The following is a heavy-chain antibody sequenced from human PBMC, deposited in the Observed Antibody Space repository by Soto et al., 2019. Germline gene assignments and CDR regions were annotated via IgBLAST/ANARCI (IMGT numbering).Heavy chain of an antibody. CDR2: FNPILSFS. CDR1: GDTFNFYT. J-gene: IGHJ4*02. V-gene: IGHV1-69*02. CDR3: ATSFGSGSRGFDY. Sequence: QVQLVQSGAEVKKPGSSVKVSCKASGDTFNFYTINWVRQAPGLGLEWMGRFNPILSFSNSALKFQGRVTLTADKPTTTADMVLSSLRSEDTAIYYCATSFGSGSRGFDYWGQGALVTVSS. D-gene: IGHD3-10*01.